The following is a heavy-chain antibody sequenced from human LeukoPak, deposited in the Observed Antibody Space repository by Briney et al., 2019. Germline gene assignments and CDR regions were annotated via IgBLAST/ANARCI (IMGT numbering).Heavy chain of an antibody. CDR2: IYPGDSDT. CDR1: GYSFTGYW. CDR3: ARADGPGPDYYYGMDV. D-gene: IGHD1-1*01. J-gene: IGHJ6*02. Sequence: GESLKISCKGSGYSFTGYWIGWVRQMPGKGLEWMGIIYPGDSDTRYSPSFQGQVTISADKSISTAYLQWSSLKASDTAMYYCARADGPGPDYYYGMDVWGQGTTVTVSS. V-gene: IGHV5-51*01.